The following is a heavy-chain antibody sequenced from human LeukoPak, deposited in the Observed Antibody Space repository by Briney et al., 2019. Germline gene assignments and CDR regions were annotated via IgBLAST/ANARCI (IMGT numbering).Heavy chain of an antibody. D-gene: IGHD2-2*01. J-gene: IGHJ4*02. CDR2: ISYDGSNK. CDR1: GFTFSSYA. V-gene: IGHV3-30*04. Sequence: GGSLRLSCEASGFTFSSYAMHWVRQAPGKGLEWVAVISYDGSNKYYADSVKGRFTISRDNSKNTLYLQMNSLRAEDTAVYYCAREGGYCSSTSCYKGFDYWGQGTLVTVSS. CDR3: AREGGYCSSTSCYKGFDY.